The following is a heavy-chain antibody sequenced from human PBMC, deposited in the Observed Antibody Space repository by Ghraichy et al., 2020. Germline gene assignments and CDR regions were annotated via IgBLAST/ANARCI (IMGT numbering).Heavy chain of an antibody. V-gene: IGHV3-48*02. CDR1: GFTFSSYS. D-gene: IGHD4-17*01. CDR2: ISSSSSTI. CDR3: ASKFDQDGHTYGDYYYYYGMDV. Sequence: GGSLRLSCAASGFTFSSYSMNWVRQAPGKGLEWVSYISSSSSTIYYADSVKGRFTISRDNAKNSLYLQMNSLRDEDTAVYYCASKFDQDGHTYGDYYYYYGMDVGGQGTTVTVSS. J-gene: IGHJ6*02.